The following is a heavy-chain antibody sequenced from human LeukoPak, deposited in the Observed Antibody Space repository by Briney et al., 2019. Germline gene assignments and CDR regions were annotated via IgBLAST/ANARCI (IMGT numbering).Heavy chain of an antibody. Sequence: GRSLRLSCAASGFTFSSYAMHWVRQAPGKGLEWVAVISYDGSNKYYADSVKGRFTISRDNSKNTLYLQMNSLRAEDTAVYYCARDRVAVAGHQYFQHWGQGTLVTVPS. V-gene: IGHV3-30*04. CDR2: ISYDGSNK. D-gene: IGHD6-19*01. J-gene: IGHJ1*01. CDR1: GFTFSSYA. CDR3: ARDRVAVAGHQYFQH.